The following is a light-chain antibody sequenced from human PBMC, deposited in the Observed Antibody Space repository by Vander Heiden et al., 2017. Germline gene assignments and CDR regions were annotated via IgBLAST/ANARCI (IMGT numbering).Light chain of an antibody. J-gene: IGKJ5*01. CDR3: QQYDNWPPMT. CDR2: AAS. CDR1: QSVSNN. Sequence: EIVMTQSPATLSVSPGEGATFSCRASQSVSNNLAWFQQKPGQAPRLLIYAASIRAAGTPARFSGSGSGTEFTLTISSLQSEDFALYFCQQYDNWPPMTFGQGTRLEIK. V-gene: IGKV3D-15*01.